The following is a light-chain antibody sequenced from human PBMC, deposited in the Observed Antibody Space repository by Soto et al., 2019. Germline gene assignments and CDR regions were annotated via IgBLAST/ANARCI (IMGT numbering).Light chain of an antibody. CDR1: SSDVGAHKY. V-gene: IGLV2-8*01. CDR3: SSYAGSNNFFV. Sequence: QPVLTQPPSASGSPGQSVTISCTGTSSDVGAHKYVSWYRQDPGKAPKLILYEVSKRPSGVPDRFSGSKSGNTASLTVSGLQPEDEADYYCSSYAGSNNFFVFGTGTKLTVL. J-gene: IGLJ1*01. CDR2: EVS.